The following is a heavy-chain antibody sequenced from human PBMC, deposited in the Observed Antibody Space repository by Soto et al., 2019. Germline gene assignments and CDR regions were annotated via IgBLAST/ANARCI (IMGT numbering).Heavy chain of an antibody. CDR1: GFSLTTSGVA. V-gene: IGHV2-5*01. CDR3: AHRPTSTDDFYFDY. D-gene: IGHD2-21*02. CDR2: FYWNDDK. J-gene: IGHJ4*02. Sequence: QITLTESGPTLVTPTQTLTLTCSFSGFSLTTSGVAVGWFRQPPGKAPEWLALFYWNDDKRYSPSLRSRLTGTGDASKNQVVRTLANVDPVDSGTYYCAHRPTSTDDFYFDYWGQGTLVTVAA.